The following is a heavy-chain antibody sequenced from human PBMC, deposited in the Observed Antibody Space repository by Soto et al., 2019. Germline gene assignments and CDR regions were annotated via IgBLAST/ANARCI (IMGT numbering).Heavy chain of an antibody. Sequence: GGSLRLSCTASGFSVGSYVMSWVRQAPGKGLECVSSSGSGYSIFYADSVKGRFTISRDNSKNTLFLQMNSLRAEDTAVYYCAKGGGSSWSVVFFDYWGQG. CDR1: GFSVGSYV. CDR3: AKGGGSSWSVVFFDY. CDR2: SGSGYSI. D-gene: IGHD6-13*01. J-gene: IGHJ4*02. V-gene: IGHV3-23*01.